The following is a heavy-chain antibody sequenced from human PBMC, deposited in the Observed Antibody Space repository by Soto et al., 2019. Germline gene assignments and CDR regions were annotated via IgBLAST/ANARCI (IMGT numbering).Heavy chain of an antibody. J-gene: IGHJ4*02. V-gene: IGHV2-5*02. CDR1: GFSLSTSGVG. CDR2: IYWDDDK. Sequence: QITLKESGPTLVKPTQTLTLTCTFSGFSLSTSGVGVGWIRQPPGKALEWLALIYWDDDKRYSPSLKSRHTNTKDTSKNQVVLTMTNLDPVATPTYYCAHRPSYCSGCSCYSGFDYWGQGTLVTVSS. CDR3: AHRPSYCSGCSCYSGFDY. D-gene: IGHD2-15*01.